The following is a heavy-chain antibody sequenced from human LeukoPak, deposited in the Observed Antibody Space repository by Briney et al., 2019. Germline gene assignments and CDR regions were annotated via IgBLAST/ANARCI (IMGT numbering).Heavy chain of an antibody. J-gene: IGHJ3*02. D-gene: IGHD3-22*01. CDR2: INPNSGGT. V-gene: IGHV1-2*02. CDR1: GYTFTGYY. CDR3: ARDQRVVGPYYYDSSGYYSIAFDI. Sequence: ASVKVSCKASGYTFTGYYMHWVRQAPGQGLEWMGWINPNSGGTNYAQKFQGRVTMTRDTSISTAYMELSRLRSDDTAVYYCARDQRVVGPYYYDSSGYYSIAFDIWGQGTMVTVSS.